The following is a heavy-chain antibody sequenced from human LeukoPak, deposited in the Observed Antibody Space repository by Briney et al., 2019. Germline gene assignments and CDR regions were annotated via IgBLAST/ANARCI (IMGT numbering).Heavy chain of an antibody. V-gene: IGHV4-30-2*01. CDR3: ARAENLDCSSTSCYRNNAFDI. CDR2: IYHSGST. J-gene: IGHJ3*02. Sequence: PSETLSLTCAVSGGSISSGGYSWSWIRQPPGKGLEWIGYIYHSGSTYYNPSLKSRVTISVDRSKNQFSLKLSSVTAADTAVYYCARAENLDCSSTSCYRNNAFDIWGQGTMVTVSP. CDR1: GGSISSGGYS. D-gene: IGHD2-2*01.